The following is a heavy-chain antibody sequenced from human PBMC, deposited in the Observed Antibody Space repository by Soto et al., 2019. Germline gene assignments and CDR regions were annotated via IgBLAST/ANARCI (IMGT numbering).Heavy chain of an antibody. CDR2: IYYSGNT. J-gene: IGHJ4*02. V-gene: IGHV4-61*01. CDR3: ARVSGSYYHVYYFDY. CDR1: GGCVSSANYY. Sequence: SETLSLTCTVSGGCVSSANYYWGWIRQPPGKGLKWIGSIYYSGNTNYNPSLNSRVTISVDTSKNQFSLRLSSVTAADTAVYYCARVSGSYYHVYYFDYWGQGTLVTVSS. D-gene: IGHD1-26*01.